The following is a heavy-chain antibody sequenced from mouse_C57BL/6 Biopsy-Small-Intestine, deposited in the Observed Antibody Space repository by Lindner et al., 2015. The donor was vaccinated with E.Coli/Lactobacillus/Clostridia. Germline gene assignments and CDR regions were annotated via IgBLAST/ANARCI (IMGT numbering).Heavy chain of an antibody. D-gene: IGHD1-1*01. CDR1: GYAFSSSW. CDR3: ARRHGSSYAMDY. Sequence: VQLQESGPELVKPGASVKISCKASGYAFSSSWMNWVKQRPGKGLEWIGRIYPGDGDTNYSGKFKGKATLTADKSSSTAYMQLSSLTSEDSAVYFCARRHGSSYAMDYWGQGTSVTVSS. J-gene: IGHJ4*01. V-gene: IGHV1-82*01. CDR2: IYPGDGDT.